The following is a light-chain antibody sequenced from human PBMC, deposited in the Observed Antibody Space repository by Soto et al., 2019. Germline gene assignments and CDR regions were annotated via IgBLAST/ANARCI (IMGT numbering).Light chain of an antibody. Sequence: EIVLTQSPGTLSLSPGERATLSCRASQSVSNNYLAWYQQKPGQAPRLLIYGASNRATGIPDRFSGSGSGTEFTLTISSLQPDDFATYYCQQYNTYRAFGQGTKVDIK. CDR1: QSVSNNY. CDR3: QQYNTYRA. J-gene: IGKJ1*01. CDR2: GAS. V-gene: IGKV3-20*01.